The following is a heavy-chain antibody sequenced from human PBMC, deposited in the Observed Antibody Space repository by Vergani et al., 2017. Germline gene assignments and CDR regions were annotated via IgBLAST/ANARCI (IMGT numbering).Heavy chain of an antibody. CDR1: GGSFSGYY. D-gene: IGHD6-19*01. V-gene: IGHV4-34*01. J-gene: IGHJ5*02. CDR2: INHSGST. CDR3: ASCPPSSGWYGSHWFDP. Sequence: QVQLQQWGAGLLKPSETLSLTCAVYGGSFSGYYWSWIRQPPGKGLEWIGEINHSGSTNYNPSLKTRVTISVDTYKNQFSLKLSSVTAPDTAVYYCASCPPSSGWYGSHWFDPWGQGTLVTVSS.